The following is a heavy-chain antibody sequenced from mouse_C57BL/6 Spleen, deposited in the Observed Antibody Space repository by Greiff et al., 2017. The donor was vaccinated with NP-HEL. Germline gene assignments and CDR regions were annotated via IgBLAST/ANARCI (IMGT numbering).Heavy chain of an antibody. CDR2: IYPGDGDT. V-gene: IGHV1-82*01. CDR1: GYAFSSSW. Sequence: LVESGPELVKPGASVKISCKASGYAFSSSWMNWVKQRPGKGLEWIGRIYPGDGDTNYNGKFKGKATLTADKSSSTAYMQLSSLTSEDSAVYFCARSYPAWFAYWGQGTLVTVSA. J-gene: IGHJ3*01. CDR3: ARSYPAWFAY.